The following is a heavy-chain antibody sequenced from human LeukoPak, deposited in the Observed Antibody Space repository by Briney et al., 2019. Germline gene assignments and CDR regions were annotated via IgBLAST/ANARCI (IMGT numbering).Heavy chain of an antibody. D-gene: IGHD3-10*01. Sequence: SETLSHPRAVSGVSFNDYYGSWVRQTPGKGLEWIGEINHSGYTNDSPSLKSRVTLSIDTSRKQFSLNLRSVTVADTGIYYCTRVSAGRDYWGHRIIVTVSS. V-gene: IGHV4-34*01. J-gene: IGHJ4*03. CDR3: TRVSAGRDY. CDR2: INHSGYT. CDR1: GVSFNDYY.